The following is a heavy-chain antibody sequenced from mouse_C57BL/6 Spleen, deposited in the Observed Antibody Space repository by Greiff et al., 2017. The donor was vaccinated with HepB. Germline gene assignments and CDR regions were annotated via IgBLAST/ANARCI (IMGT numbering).Heavy chain of an antibody. J-gene: IGHJ1*03. CDR3: ARGGYDECYWYFDV. CDR2: INPNNGGT. V-gene: IGHV1-26*01. Sequence: EVQLQQSGPELVKPGASVKISCKASGYTFTDYYMNWVKQSHGKSLEWIGDINPNNGGTSYNQKFKGKATLTVDKSSSTAYMELRSMTSEDSAVYYCARGGYDECYWYFDVWGTGTTVTVSS. CDR1: GYTFTDYY. D-gene: IGHD2-2*01.